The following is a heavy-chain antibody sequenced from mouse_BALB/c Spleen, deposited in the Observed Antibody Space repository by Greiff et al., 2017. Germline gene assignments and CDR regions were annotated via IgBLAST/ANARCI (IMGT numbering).Heavy chain of an antibody. CDR1: GYSITSDYA. J-gene: IGHJ2*01. D-gene: IGHD2-4*01. CDR3: ARTRSTMITAFDY. CDR2: ISYSGST. Sequence: VQLQQSGPGLVKPSQSLSLTCTVTGYSITSDYAWNWIRQFPGNKLEWMGYISYSGSTSYNPSLKSRISITRDTSKNQFFLQLNSVTTEDTATYYCARTRSTMITAFDYWGQGTTLTVSS. V-gene: IGHV3-2*02.